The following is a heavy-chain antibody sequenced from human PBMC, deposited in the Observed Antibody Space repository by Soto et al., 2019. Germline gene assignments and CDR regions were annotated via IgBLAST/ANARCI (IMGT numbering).Heavy chain of an antibody. CDR3: ARVPSGGSRWPFIDY. CDR2: IYYSGTT. J-gene: IGHJ4*02. Sequence: SETLSLTCTVSGGSISSGGYYWSWIRQHPGKGLEWIGYIYYSGTTYYNPSLKSRVTISVDTSKNQFSLKLSSVTAADTAVYYCARVPSGGSRWPFIDYSGKGLLVTVST. D-gene: IGHD6-13*01. CDR1: GGSISSGGYY. V-gene: IGHV4-31*03.